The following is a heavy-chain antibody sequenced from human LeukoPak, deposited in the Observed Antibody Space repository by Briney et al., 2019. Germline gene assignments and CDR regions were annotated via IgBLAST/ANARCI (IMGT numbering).Heavy chain of an antibody. V-gene: IGHV1-2*02. CDR2: INPNSGGT. CDR3: ARVQMATIYY. D-gene: IGHD5-24*01. CDR1: GYTFTGYY. Sequence: EASVKVSCKASGYTFTGYYMHWARQAPGQGLEWMGWINPNSGGTNYAQKFQGRVTMTRDTSISTAYMELSRLRSDDTAVYYCARVQMATIYYWGQGTLVTVSS. J-gene: IGHJ4*02.